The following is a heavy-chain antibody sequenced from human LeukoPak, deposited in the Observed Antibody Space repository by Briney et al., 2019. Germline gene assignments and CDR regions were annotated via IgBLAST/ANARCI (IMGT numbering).Heavy chain of an antibody. CDR2: INHSGST. CDR1: GGSFSGYY. CDR3: ARAGLSYSSSSYAFDI. V-gene: IGHV4-34*01. D-gene: IGHD6-6*01. Sequence: SETLSLTCAVYGGSFSGYYWSWIRQPPGKGLEWIGEINHSGSTNYNPSLKSRVTISLDTSKNQFSLKLSSVTAADTAVYYCARAGLSYSSSSYAFDIWGQGTMVTVSS. J-gene: IGHJ3*02.